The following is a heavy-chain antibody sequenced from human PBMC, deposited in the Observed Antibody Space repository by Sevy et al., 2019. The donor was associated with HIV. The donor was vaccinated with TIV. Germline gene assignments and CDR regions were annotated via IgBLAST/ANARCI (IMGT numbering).Heavy chain of an antibody. Sequence: GGSLRLSCAASGFTFNKYAMSWVRQAPGKGLEWVSSISDSGGSSYYADSVKGRFTISRDNSKSTLYVQLNSLRAEDTAVYYCARGRKTTQEWLEELDYYYGMDVWGQGTSVTVSS. J-gene: IGHJ6*02. D-gene: IGHD2-8*01. V-gene: IGHV3-23*01. CDR2: ISDSGGSS. CDR1: GFTFNKYA. CDR3: ARGRKTTQEWLEELDYYYGMDV.